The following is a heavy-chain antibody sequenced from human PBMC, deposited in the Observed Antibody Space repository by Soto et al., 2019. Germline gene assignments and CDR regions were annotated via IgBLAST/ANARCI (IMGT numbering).Heavy chain of an antibody. V-gene: IGHV3-30-3*01. Sequence: SLSLSCAASGFTFSTYAVHWVRQAPGKGLEWVAVISNDESRKYYANSVKGRFTISRDNSNNTGYLQMNSLRREDTAIYYCARSIAVAGLDYWGPGTLVTVSS. CDR3: ARSIAVAGLDY. CDR2: ISNDESRK. J-gene: IGHJ4*02. CDR1: GFTFSTYA. D-gene: IGHD6-19*01.